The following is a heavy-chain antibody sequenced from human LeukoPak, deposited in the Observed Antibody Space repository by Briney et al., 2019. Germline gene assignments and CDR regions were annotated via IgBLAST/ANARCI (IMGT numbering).Heavy chain of an antibody. V-gene: IGHV3-23*01. J-gene: IGHJ4*02. Sequence: WGALRLSCTASGFAFSSYAMTLVRQAPGKGLEWVSGISGSGGSTYYADSVKGRFTISRDNSRNTLYLQMNSLRAADTAVYYCAKGLNYESSAAFDYWGQGTLVTVSS. CDR2: ISGSGGST. CDR3: AKGLNYESSAAFDY. CDR1: GFAFSSYA. D-gene: IGHD3-22*01.